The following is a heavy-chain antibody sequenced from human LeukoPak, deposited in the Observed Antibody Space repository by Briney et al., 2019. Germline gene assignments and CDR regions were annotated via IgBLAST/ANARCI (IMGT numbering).Heavy chain of an antibody. J-gene: IGHJ5*02. V-gene: IGHV3-7*01. CDR1: GFTFSSYW. Sequence: GGSLRLSCAASGFTFSSYWMSWVRQAPGKGLEWVANIKQDGSAQYYVDSLKGRFTISRDNAKNSLFLQVNSLRAEDTAVYYCARFSWASKVFNSWGQGTQVTVSS. D-gene: IGHD2-2*01. CDR3: ARFSWASKVFNS. CDR2: IKQDGSAQ.